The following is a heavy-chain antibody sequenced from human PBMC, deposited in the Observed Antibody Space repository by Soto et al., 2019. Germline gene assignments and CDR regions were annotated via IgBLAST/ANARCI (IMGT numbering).Heavy chain of an antibody. CDR2: IYPGDSDT. D-gene: IGHD6-19*01. CDR3: ARRKQLLASAYYYYGMDV. J-gene: IGHJ6*02. CDR1: GYSFTSYW. V-gene: IGHV5-51*01. Sequence: GESLKISCKGSGYSFTSYWIGWVRQMPGKGLEWMGIIYPGDSDTRYSPSFQGQVTISADKSISTAYLQWSSLKASDTAMYYCARRKQLLASAYYYYGMDVWGQGTTVTVSS.